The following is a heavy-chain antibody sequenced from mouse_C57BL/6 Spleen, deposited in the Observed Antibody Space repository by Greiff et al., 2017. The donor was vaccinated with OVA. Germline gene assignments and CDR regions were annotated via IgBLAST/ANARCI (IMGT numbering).Heavy chain of an antibody. V-gene: IGHV1-53*01. D-gene: IGHD1-1*01. Sequence: VKLQQPGPELVKPGASVKLSCKASGYTFTSYWMHWVKQRPGQGLEWIGNINPSNGGTNYNEKFKSKATLTVDKSSSTAYMQLSSLTSEDSAVYYCARSNYVHWYFDVWGTGTTVTVSS. J-gene: IGHJ1*03. CDR2: INPSNGGT. CDR1: GYTFTSYW. CDR3: ARSNYVHWYFDV.